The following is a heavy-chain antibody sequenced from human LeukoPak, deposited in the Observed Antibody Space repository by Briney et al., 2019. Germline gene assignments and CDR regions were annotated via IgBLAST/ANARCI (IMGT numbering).Heavy chain of an antibody. CDR1: GFTSINYY. CDR2: INLSGGST. J-gene: IGHJ4*02. CDR3: ARDLDYGEISKDY. D-gene: IGHD4/OR15-4a*01. Sequence: ASVKDSCVASGFTSINYYIRWVRQAPGQGLEWLGIINLSGGSTHYPQKFQYRVTMTRDTSTSTVYMELSSLRSEDTAVYYCARDLDYGEISKDYWGQGPVTTVSS. V-gene: IGHV1-46*01.